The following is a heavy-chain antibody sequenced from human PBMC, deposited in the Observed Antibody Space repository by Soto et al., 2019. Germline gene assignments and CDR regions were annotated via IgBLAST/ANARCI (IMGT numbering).Heavy chain of an antibody. D-gene: IGHD6-19*01. J-gene: IGHJ6*01. CDR2: INAGKGNT. CDR3: ERDAGWHTVAYYDYGMDV. CDR1: GYTFTSYA. V-gene: IGHV1-3*01. Sequence: ASVKVSCKASGYTFTSYALHWVRQAPGQRLVWVGWINAGKGNTKYSQEFQGRVTITRVTSASTAYMELSSLRSEDTAVYYRERDAGWHTVAYYDYGMDVWGEGTTVTASS.